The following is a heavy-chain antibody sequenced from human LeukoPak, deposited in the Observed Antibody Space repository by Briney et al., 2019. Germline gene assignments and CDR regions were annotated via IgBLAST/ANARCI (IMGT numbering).Heavy chain of an antibody. J-gene: IGHJ4*02. V-gene: IGHV5-51*01. CDR2: IYPGDSDT. Sequence: GESLQISCKGSGYSFTSYWIGWVRQVPGKGLERMGIIYPGDSDTAYSPSFQGQVTVSADKSITTAYLQWSSLKASDTAMYYCARRGRYSYGSYFDYWGQGTLVTVSS. CDR3: ARRGRYSYGSYFDY. D-gene: IGHD5-18*01. CDR1: GYSFTSYW.